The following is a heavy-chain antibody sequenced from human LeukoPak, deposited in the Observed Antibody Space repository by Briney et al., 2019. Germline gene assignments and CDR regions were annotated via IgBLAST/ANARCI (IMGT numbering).Heavy chain of an antibody. CDR3: AGARTYYYAMDV. CDR1: GITFSSYS. J-gene: IGHJ6*02. V-gene: IGHV3-48*02. Sequence: PGGSLRLSCVASGITFSSYSMNWVRQAPGKGLGWVSYISSGSSTTYYVDSVKGRFTISRDNAKNSLYLQMNSLRDEDTAVYYCAGARTYYYAMDVWGQGTTVTVSS. CDR2: ISSGSSTT.